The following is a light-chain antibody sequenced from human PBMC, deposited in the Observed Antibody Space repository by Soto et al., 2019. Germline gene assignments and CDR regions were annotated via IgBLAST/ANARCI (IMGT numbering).Light chain of an antibody. CDR2: DVS. Sequence: QSVLTQPASVSGSPGQSITISCTGTSSDVGGYNYVSWYQQHPGKAPKLIIYDVSNRPSGVSNRFSGSKSGNTASLTISGLQAEDEAEYYCSSYISSSTTYVVFGGGTKVTVL. J-gene: IGLJ2*01. CDR1: SSDVGGYNY. CDR3: SSYISSSTTYVV. V-gene: IGLV2-14*01.